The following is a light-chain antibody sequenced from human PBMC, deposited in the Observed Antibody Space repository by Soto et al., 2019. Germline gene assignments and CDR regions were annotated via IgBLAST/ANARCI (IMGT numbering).Light chain of an antibody. CDR3: QQYGTSPVT. V-gene: IGKV3-20*01. Sequence: EIVLTQSPGTLSLSPGERATLSCRASQGVSNTYLAWYQHKPGKAPRLLIYGASDRATGIPDRFSGSGSVTDFTLTISSLEPEDVALYYCQQYGTSPVTFGQGTKLEIK. J-gene: IGKJ2*01. CDR1: QGVSNTY. CDR2: GAS.